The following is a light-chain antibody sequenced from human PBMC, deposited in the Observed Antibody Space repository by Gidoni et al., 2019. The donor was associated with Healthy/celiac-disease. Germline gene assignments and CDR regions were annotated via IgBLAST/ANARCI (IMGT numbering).Light chain of an antibody. CDR3: PQSKG. Sequence: EIEMTQSPATLSVSPGERATLSCRASQSVSSNLAWYQQKPGQAPRLLIYGASTRATGIPARFSGSVSGTEFTLTISSLPSDDFAVYYCPQSKGFGQGTKVEIK. J-gene: IGKJ1*01. V-gene: IGKV3-15*01. CDR1: QSVSSN. CDR2: GAS.